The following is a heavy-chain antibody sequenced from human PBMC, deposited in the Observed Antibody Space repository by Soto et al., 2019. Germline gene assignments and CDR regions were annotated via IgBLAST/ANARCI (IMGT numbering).Heavy chain of an antibody. CDR1: GYTFTSYA. Sequence: GASVKVSCKASGYTFTSYAMHWVRQAPGQRLEWMGWINAGNGNTKYSQKFQGRVTITRDTSASTAYMELSSLRSEDTAVYYCARTLTYYYDSSGSIYFDYWGQGTLVTVSS. CDR3: ARTLTYYYDSSGSIYFDY. V-gene: IGHV1-3*01. J-gene: IGHJ4*02. D-gene: IGHD3-22*01. CDR2: INAGNGNT.